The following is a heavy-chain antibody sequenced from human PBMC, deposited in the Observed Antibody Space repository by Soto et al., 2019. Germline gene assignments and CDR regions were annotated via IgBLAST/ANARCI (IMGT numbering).Heavy chain of an antibody. J-gene: IGHJ4*02. CDR1: GFTFSSYW. V-gene: IGHV3-74*01. Sequence: GGSLRLSCAASGFTFSSYWMHWVRQTPGKGLVWVSRIDREGSDTAYADSVKGRFTISRDNAKNTLYLQMNSLRAEDTAVYYCARATTTVTTRPTLGYWGQGTLVTVSS. CDR2: IDREGSDT. CDR3: ARATTTVTTRPTLGY. D-gene: IGHD4-17*01.